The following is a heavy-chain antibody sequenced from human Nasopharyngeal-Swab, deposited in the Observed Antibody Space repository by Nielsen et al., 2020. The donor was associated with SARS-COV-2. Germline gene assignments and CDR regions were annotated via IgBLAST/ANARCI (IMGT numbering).Heavy chain of an antibody. Sequence: ASVKVSCKASGYTFTGYYMHWVRQAPGQGLEGRGRINPNSGGTNYAQKFQGRVTMTMDTSISTAYMELSRLRSDDTAVYYCAAWWELSAFDIWGQGTMVTVSS. D-gene: IGHD1-26*01. CDR2: INPNSGGT. CDR3: AAWWELSAFDI. J-gene: IGHJ3*02. CDR1: GYTFTGYY. V-gene: IGHV1-2*06.